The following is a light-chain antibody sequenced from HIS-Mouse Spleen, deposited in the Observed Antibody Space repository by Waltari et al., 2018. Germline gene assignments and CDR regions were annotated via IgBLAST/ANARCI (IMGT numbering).Light chain of an antibody. J-gene: IGKJ5*01. CDR1: QGISSA. V-gene: IGKV1-13*02. CDR3: QQFNSYPVT. CDR2: DAS. Sequence: AIQLTQSPSSLSASVGDRVTITCRASQGISSALAWYQQKPGKAPKLLIYDASSLESVVPSRFSGSGSVTDFTLTISSLQPEDFATYYCQQFNSYPVTFGQGTRLEIK.